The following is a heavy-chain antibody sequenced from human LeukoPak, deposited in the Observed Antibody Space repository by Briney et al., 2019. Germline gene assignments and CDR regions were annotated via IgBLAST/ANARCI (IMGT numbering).Heavy chain of an antibody. V-gene: IGHV3-74*01. CDR1: GFTFSNYW. Sequence: PGGSLRLSCAVSGFTFSNYWMHWVRQAPGKGLVWVSRVNTDGIYTTYADSVKGRFTIPRDNAKNMLFLQMNSLTVEDTAVYYCTKDLTGEVDYWGQGILVTVSS. D-gene: IGHD7-27*01. J-gene: IGHJ4*02. CDR3: TKDLTGEVDY. CDR2: VNTDGIYT.